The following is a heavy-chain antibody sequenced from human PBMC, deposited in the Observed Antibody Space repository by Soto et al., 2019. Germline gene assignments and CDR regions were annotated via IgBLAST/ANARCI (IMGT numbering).Heavy chain of an antibody. D-gene: IGHD3-9*01. J-gene: IGHJ3*02. CDR1: RFTFSSYW. V-gene: IGHV3-7*01. CDR3: ARAGRITIFSTGYPLNAFDI. Sequence: EVQLVESGGGLVQPGGSLRLSCAASRFTFSSYWMSWVRQAPGKGLEWVANIKQDGSEKYYVDSVKGRFTISRDNAKNSLYMQMNRLRAEDTAVYYCARAGRITIFSTGYPLNAFDIWGQGTMVTVSS. CDR2: IKQDGSEK.